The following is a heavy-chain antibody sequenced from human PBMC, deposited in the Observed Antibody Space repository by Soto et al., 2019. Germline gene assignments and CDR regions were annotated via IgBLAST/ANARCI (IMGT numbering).Heavy chain of an antibody. V-gene: IGHV1-69*02. D-gene: IGHD3-10*01. J-gene: IGHJ4*02. CDR3: ASSYGSGYRAFDY. CDR1: GDNFTFYS. CDR2: VNPILSMS. Sequence: QVQLVQSGAEVKKPGSSVRVSCKASGDNFTFYSINWVRQAPGLGLEWMGRVNPILSMSNYAQRFQGRVTMTADKSTSTAYMELSSLRSEDTAMYYCASSYGSGYRAFDYWGQGALVTVS.